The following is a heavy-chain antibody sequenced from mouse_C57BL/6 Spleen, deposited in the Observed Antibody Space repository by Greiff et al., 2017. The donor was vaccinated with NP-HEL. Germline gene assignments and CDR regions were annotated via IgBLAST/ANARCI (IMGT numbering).Heavy chain of an antibody. J-gene: IGHJ3*01. V-gene: IGHV1-7*01. D-gene: IGHD2-3*01. CDR3: ASLYDGYSAWCAY. Sequence: QVQLQESGAELAKPGASVKLSCKASGYTFTSYWMHWVKQRPGQGLEWIGYINPSSGYTKYNQKFKDKATLTADKSSSTAYMQLSSLTYEDSAVYDCASLYDGYSAWCAYWGQGTLVTVSA. CDR1: GYTFTSYW. CDR2: INPSSGYT.